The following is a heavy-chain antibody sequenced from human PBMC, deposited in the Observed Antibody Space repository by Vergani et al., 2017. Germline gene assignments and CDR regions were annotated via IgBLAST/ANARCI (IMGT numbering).Heavy chain of an antibody. D-gene: IGHD3-10*01. J-gene: IGHJ6*03. CDR3: ARVVPYYYGSGRPHYMDV. CDR2: ISAYNGNT. CDR1: GYTFTSYG. V-gene: IGHV1-18*01. Sequence: QVQLVQSGAEVKKPGASVKVSCKASGYTFTSYGISWVRQAPGQGLEWMGWISAYNGNTNYAQKLQGRVTMTTDTSTSTAYMELRSLRSDDTAVYYCARVVPYYYGSGRPHYMDVWGKGTTVTVSS.